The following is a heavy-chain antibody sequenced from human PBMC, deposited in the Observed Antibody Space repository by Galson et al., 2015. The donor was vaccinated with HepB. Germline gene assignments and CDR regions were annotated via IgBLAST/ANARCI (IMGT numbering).Heavy chain of an antibody. J-gene: IGHJ5*02. CDR1: GFTFSSYG. CDR3: VRDQSIAARPGGFDP. Sequence: SLRLSCAASGFTFSSYGMHWVRQAPGKGLEWVAVVWYDGSNKYYTDSVKGRFTISRDNSENTLYLQMHSLRVEDTAVYYCVRDQSIAARPGGFDPWGQGTLVTVSS. CDR2: VWYDGSNK. D-gene: IGHD6-6*01. V-gene: IGHV3-33*01.